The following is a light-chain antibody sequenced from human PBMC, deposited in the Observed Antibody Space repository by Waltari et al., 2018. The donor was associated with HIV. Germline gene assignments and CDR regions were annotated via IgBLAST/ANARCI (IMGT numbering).Light chain of an antibody. Sequence: QLVLPQSPSASASLAASVKLTCTLSSGHSSYATARHQQKSEKGPRYLMKLNSDGSHNKGDGIPDRFSGSSSGAERYLTISSLQSEDEADYYCQTWGTGIRVFGGGTKLTVL. J-gene: IGLJ2*01. V-gene: IGLV4-69*01. CDR3: QTWGTGIRV. CDR2: LNSDGSH. CDR1: SGHSSYA.